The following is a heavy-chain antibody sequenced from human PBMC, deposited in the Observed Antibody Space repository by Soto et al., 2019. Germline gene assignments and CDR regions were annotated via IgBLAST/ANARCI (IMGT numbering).Heavy chain of an antibody. V-gene: IGHV4-39*01. CDR1: GGSISSSSYY. CDR2: IYYSGST. J-gene: IGHJ4*02. CDR3: ARGAGSGWVTPSYFDY. D-gene: IGHD6-19*01. Sequence: SETLSLTCTVSGGSISSSSYYWGWIRQPPGKGLEWIGSIYYSGSTYYNPSLKSRVTISVDTSKNQFSLKLSSVTAADTAVYYCARGAGSGWVTPSYFDYWGQGTLVTVSS.